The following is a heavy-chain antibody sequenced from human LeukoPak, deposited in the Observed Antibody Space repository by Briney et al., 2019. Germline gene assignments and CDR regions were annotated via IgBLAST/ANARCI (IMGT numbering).Heavy chain of an antibody. J-gene: IGHJ4*02. CDR1: GGSVSSGSYY. V-gene: IGHV4-39*07. CDR2: INHSGST. CDR3: ARGPANGDYVKSLGY. Sequence: PSETLSLTCTVSGGSVSSGSYYWSWIRQPPGKGLEWIGEINHSGSTNYNPSLKSRVTISVDTSKNQFSLKLSSVTAADTAVYYCARGPANGDYVKSLGYWGQGTLVTVSS. D-gene: IGHD4-17*01.